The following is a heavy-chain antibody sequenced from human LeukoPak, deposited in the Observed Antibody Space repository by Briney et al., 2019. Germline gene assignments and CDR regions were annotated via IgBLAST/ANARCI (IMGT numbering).Heavy chain of an antibody. J-gene: IGHJ4*02. CDR1: VFTLTTYA. V-gene: IGHV3-64*01. CDR2: ISSNGSST. D-gene: IGHD3-22*01. CDR3: ARGGSSGSDHYFDY. Sequence: GGSLRLSCAPSVFTLTTYAVHWVRQSPGKEVKYVSAISSNGSSTYYANSVKGRFTIFRDNSKNTLYLQMGSLRAEDMAVYYCARGGSSGSDHYFDYWGQGTLVTVSS.